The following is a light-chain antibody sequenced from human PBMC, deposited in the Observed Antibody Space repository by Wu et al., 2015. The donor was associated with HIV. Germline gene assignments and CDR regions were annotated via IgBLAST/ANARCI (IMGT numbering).Light chain of an antibody. J-gene: IGKJ4*01. CDR2: EVS. Sequence: EIELTQSPTTLSLSPGETATLSCRAGQGISNYLAWYQQKPGQAPRLLIYEVSNRAAGIPARFSGSGSGTDFTLTISSLEAEDFAIYYCQHRRTWPLTFGGGTKLEIK. V-gene: IGKV3-11*01. CDR1: QGISNY. CDR3: QHRRTWPLT.